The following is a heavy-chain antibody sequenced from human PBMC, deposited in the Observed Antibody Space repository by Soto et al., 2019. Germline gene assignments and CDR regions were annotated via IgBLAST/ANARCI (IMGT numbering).Heavy chain of an antibody. J-gene: IGHJ3*02. Sequence: QVQLQQWGAGLLKPSETLSLTCGVYGGSFSGYYWTWIRQTPGKGLEWIGEINDSGSTNYNPSLKGRVTRSADTSKKQSSQNVTSVTAAVTAVYYCARGDSSSNYCFTRWALDIWGQGTVVTVSS. D-gene: IGHD2-2*01. CDR3: ARGDSSSNYCFTRWALDI. CDR1: GGSFSGYY. CDR2: INDSGST. V-gene: IGHV4-34*01.